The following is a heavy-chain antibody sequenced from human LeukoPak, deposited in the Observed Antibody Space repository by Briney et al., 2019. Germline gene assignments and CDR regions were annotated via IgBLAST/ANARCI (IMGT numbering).Heavy chain of an antibody. J-gene: IGHJ4*02. CDR2: IRSKAYGGTT. CDR1: GFTFGDYA. CDR3: TRAAIYYDSSGYYNY. V-gene: IGHV3-49*04. D-gene: IGHD3-22*01. Sequence: GGSLRLSCTAPGFTFGDYAMSWVRQAPGKGLEWVGFIRSKAYGGTTEYAASVKGRFTISRDDSKSIAYLQMNSLKTEDTAVYYCTRAAIYYDSSGYYNYWGQGTLVTVSS.